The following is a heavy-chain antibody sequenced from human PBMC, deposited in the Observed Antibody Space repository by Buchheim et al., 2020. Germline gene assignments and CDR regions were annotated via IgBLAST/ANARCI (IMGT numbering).Heavy chain of an antibody. CDR1: GYTFTSYD. J-gene: IGHJ5*02. D-gene: IGHD3-3*01. CDR3: ARGVTYYDFWSGYSPVWFDP. V-gene: IGHV1-8*01. Sequence: QVQLVQSGAEVKKPGASVKVSCKASGYTFTSYDINWVRQATGQGLEWMGWMNPNSGNTGYAQKFQGRVTMTRNTSISTAYMELSSLRSEETAVYYCARGVTYYDFWSGYSPVWFDPWGQGTL. CDR2: MNPNSGNT.